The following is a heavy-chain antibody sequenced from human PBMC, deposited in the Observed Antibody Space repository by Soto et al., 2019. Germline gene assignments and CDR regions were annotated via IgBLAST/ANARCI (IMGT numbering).Heavy chain of an antibody. Sequence: QVQLVESGGGEVQPGKSLRLSCAASGFSFTNYGMHWVRQAPGKGLECVALISYDGTNKYYADTVKGRFTISRDNSKNTLYLQMNILRPEDTAVYYCGAGQYFSDYWGQGTLVSVSS. CDR2: ISYDGTNK. V-gene: IGHV3-30*03. CDR3: GAGQYFSDY. CDR1: GFSFTNYG. D-gene: IGHD6-13*01. J-gene: IGHJ4*02.